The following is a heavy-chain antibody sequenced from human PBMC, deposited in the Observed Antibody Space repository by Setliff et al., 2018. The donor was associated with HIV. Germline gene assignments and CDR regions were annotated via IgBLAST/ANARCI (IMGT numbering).Heavy chain of an antibody. CDR1: GGSISSGGYY. CDR2: IYYNGRT. Sequence: PSETLSLTCTVSGGSISSGGYYWNWIRQYPVKGLEWIGHIYYNGRTLFNPALGTRLNMSVDTSENQFSLHLNSVTAADTAVYHCVRERRRSPLSYGLDVWGQGTTVTVPS. CDR3: VRERRRSPLSYGLDV. V-gene: IGHV4-31*03. J-gene: IGHJ6*02.